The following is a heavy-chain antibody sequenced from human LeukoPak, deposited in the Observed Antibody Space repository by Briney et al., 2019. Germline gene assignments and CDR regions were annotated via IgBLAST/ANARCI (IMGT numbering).Heavy chain of an antibody. V-gene: IGHV3-30*18. D-gene: IGHD6-13*01. J-gene: IGHJ4*02. Sequence: PGRSLRLSCAASGFTLSSYGMHWVRQAPGKGLEWVAVISYDGSNKYYADSVKGRFTISRDNSKNTLYLQMNSLRAEDTAVYYCAKDRAAAGTGYFDYWGQGTLVTVSS. CDR2: ISYDGSNK. CDR3: AKDRAAAGTGYFDY. CDR1: GFTLSSYG.